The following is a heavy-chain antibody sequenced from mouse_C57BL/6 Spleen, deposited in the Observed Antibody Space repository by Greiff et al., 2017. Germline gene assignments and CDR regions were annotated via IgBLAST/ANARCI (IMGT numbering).Heavy chain of an antibody. CDR1: GYTFTDYY. CDR3: ARAYYYGSSYGPAWFAY. J-gene: IGHJ3*01. D-gene: IGHD1-1*01. CDR2: INPNNGGT. Sequence: VQLQQSGPELVKPGASVKISCKASGYTFTDYYMNWVKQSHGKSLEWIGDINPNNGGTSYNQKFKGKATLTVDKSSSTAYMELRSLTSEDSAVYYCARAYYYGSSYGPAWFAYWGQGTLVTVSA. V-gene: IGHV1-26*01.